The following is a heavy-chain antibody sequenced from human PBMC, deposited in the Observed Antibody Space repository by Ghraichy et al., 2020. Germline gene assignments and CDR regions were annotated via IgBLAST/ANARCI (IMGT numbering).Heavy chain of an antibody. CDR2: INHSGST. D-gene: IGHD2-15*01. CDR1: GGSFSGYY. CDR3: ARGRGRGSRLTYYYYVDV. V-gene: IGHV4-34*01. Sequence: SETLSLTCAVYGGSFSGYYWSWIRQPPGKRLEWIGEINHSGSTNYNPSLKSRVTISVDTSKNQFSLKMSSVTAADTAVYYCARGRGRGSRLTYYYYVDVWGKGTTVTVSS. J-gene: IGHJ6*03.